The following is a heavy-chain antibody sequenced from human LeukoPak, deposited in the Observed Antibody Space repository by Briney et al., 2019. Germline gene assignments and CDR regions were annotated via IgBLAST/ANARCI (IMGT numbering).Heavy chain of an antibody. J-gene: IGHJ4*02. CDR2: IYPGDSDT. CDR3: ARRPRYCSGGSCYLDY. D-gene: IGHD2-15*01. Sequence: GESLKISCKGSGYSFTSYRIGWVRQMPGKGLEWMGIIYPGDSDTRYSPSFQGQVTISADKSITTAYLQWSSLKASDTAMYYCARRPRYCSGGSCYLDYWGQGTLVTVSS. V-gene: IGHV5-51*01. CDR1: GYSFTSYR.